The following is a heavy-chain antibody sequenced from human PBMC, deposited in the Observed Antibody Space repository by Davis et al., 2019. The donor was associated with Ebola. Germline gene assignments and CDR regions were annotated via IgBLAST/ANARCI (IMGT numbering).Heavy chain of an antibody. CDR3: ARARRDGYNTLIDY. CDR1: GGSFSGYY. J-gene: IGHJ4*02. D-gene: IGHD5-24*01. V-gene: IGHV4-34*01. CDR2: INHSGST. Sequence: GSLRLSCAVYGGSFSGYYWSWIRQPPGKGLEWIGEINHSGSTNYNPSLKSRVTISVDTSKNQFSLKLSSVTAADTAVYYCARARRDGYNTLIDYWGQGTLVTVSS.